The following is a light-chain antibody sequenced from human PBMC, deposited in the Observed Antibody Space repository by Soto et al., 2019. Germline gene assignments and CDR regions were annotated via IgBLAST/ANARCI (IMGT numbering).Light chain of an antibody. CDR1: SSDVGGYNY. V-gene: IGLV2-8*01. CDR3: SSFAGNNNLV. Sequence: QSALTQPPSASGSPGQSVTISCIETSSDVGGYNYVSWYQQHPGKAPKLMISEVSKRPSGVPDRFSGSKSGNTASLTVSGLQPEDEADHYCSSFAGNNNLVFGGGTKLTVL. CDR2: EVS. J-gene: IGLJ2*01.